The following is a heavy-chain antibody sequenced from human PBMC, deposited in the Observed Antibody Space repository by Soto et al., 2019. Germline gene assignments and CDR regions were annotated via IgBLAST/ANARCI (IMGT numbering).Heavy chain of an antibody. V-gene: IGHV4-34*01. D-gene: IGHD2-2*01. CDR1: GGSFSGYY. CDR3: ARRYCSSTSCYVVDY. J-gene: IGHJ4*02. Sequence: SETLSLTCAVYGGSFSGYYWSWIRQPPGKGLEWIGEINHSGSTNYNPSLKSRVTISVDTSKNQFSLKLSSVTAADTAVYYCARRYCSSTSCYVVDYWGQGTLVTVSS. CDR2: INHSGST.